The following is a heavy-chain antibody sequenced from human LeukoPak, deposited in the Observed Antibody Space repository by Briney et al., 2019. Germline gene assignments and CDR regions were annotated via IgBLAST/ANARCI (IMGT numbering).Heavy chain of an antibody. CDR1: GFTFSSYA. D-gene: IGHD1-26*01. CDR3: AREISPGNWFDP. J-gene: IGHJ5*02. Sequence: GGSLTLSCAASGFTFSSYAMHWVRQAPGKGLEYVAAISSNGGSTYYAGSVKGRFTISRDNSKNTLYLQMGSLRADDMAVYYCAREISPGNWFDPWGQGTLVTVSS. CDR2: ISSNGGST. V-gene: IGHV3-64*02.